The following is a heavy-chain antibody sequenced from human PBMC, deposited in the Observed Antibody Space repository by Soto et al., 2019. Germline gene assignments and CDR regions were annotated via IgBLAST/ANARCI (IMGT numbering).Heavy chain of an antibody. V-gene: IGHV3-64*01. CDR1: GFTFSSYA. CDR3: ASALGYAFDI. Sequence: EVQLVESGGGLVQPGGSLRLSCAASGFTFSSYAMHWVRQAPGKGLEYVSAISSNGGSTYYANSVKGRFTISRDNSKNTLYLQMGSLRAEDMAVYYCASALGYAFDIWGQGTMVTVSS. D-gene: IGHD7-27*01. CDR2: ISSNGGST. J-gene: IGHJ3*02.